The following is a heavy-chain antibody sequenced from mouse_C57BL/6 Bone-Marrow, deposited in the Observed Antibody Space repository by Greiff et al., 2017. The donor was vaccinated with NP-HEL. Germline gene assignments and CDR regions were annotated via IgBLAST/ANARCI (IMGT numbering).Heavy chain of an antibody. J-gene: IGHJ2*01. CDR2: ISNGGGST. V-gene: IGHV5-12*01. Sequence: EVQLVESGGGLVQPGGSLKLSCAASGFTFSDYYMYWVRQTPEQRLEWVAYISNGGGSTYYPDTVKGRFTISRDNAKNTLYLQMSRLKSEDTAMYYCARGGTGTYYFDYWGQGTTLTVSS. D-gene: IGHD4-1*01. CDR1: GFTFSDYY. CDR3: ARGGTGTYYFDY.